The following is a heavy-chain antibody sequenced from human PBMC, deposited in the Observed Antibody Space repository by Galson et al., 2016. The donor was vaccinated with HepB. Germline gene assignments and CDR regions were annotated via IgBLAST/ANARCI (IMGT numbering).Heavy chain of an antibody. V-gene: IGHV4-59*01. CDR2: IYDSGNT. J-gene: IGHJ4*02. CDR3: ARNGTYYIFDY. CDR1: GDSITSYR. D-gene: IGHD3-22*01. Sequence: ETLSLTCTVSGDSITSYRWSWIRQPPGKGLEWIGYIYDSGNTNYNPSLKSRVTLSVDTSKNRISLKLTSVTAADTAVYYCARNGTYYIFDYWGQGILVTVSS.